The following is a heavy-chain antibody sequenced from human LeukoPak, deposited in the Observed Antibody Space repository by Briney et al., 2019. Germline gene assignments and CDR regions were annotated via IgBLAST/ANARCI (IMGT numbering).Heavy chain of an antibody. J-gene: IGHJ6*02. CDR2: ITSSSSYI. D-gene: IGHD6-6*01. CDR3: AREWSSSSYYYGMDV. Sequence: GRSLRLSCAASAFTFSSYSMHSVSQAPGKGLEWVSSITSSSSYIYYADSVKGRFTISRDNAKNSLYLQMNSLRAEDTAVYYCAREWSSSSYYYGMDVWGQGTTVTVS. CDR1: AFTFSSYS. V-gene: IGHV3-21*01.